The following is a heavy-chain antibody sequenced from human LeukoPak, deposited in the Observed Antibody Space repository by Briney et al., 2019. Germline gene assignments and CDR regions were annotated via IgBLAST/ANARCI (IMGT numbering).Heavy chain of an antibody. V-gene: IGHV3-33*01. CDR2: IWYDGSNK. CDR3: ARRGAVAGSPFDY. CDR1: GFTFSSYG. Sequence: GRSLRLSCAASGFTFSSYGMHWVRQAPGKGLEWVAVIWYDGSNKYYADSVKGRFTISRDNSKNTLYLQMNSLRAEDTAVYYRARRGAVAGSPFDYWGQGTLVTVSS. J-gene: IGHJ4*02. D-gene: IGHD6-19*01.